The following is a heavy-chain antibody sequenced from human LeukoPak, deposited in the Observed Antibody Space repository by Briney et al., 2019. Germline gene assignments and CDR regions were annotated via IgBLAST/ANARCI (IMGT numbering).Heavy chain of an antibody. J-gene: IGHJ6*02. CDR3: GRGFRDGPLYGMDV. Sequence: PGGSLRLSCAASGYTFNEYGVSWVRHDRTKGLEWIYGISWSGAATTYADSVKGRVTITRDNAKNSLFLEMNSLTAEDTAVYYCGRGFRDGPLYGMDVWGQGTTVTVSS. CDR2: ISWSGAAT. D-gene: IGHD5-24*01. V-gene: IGHV3-20*04. CDR1: GYTFNEYG.